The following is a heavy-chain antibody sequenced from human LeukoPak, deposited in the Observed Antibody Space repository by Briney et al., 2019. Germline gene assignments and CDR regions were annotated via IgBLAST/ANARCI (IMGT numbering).Heavy chain of an antibody. CDR2: INPNSGGT. CDR1: GYTFTGYY. D-gene: IGHD3-10*01. V-gene: IGHV1-2*02. CDR3: ARDGTWYYYGSGSPPLFDY. Sequence: GASVKVSCKASGYTFTGYYMHWVRQAPGQGLEWMGWINPNSGGTNYAQKFQGRVTMTRGTSISTAYMELSRLRSDDTAVYYCARDGTWYYYGSGSPPLFDYWGQGTLVTVSS. J-gene: IGHJ4*02.